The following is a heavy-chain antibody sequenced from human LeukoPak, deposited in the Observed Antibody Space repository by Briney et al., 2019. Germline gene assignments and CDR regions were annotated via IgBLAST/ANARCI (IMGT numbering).Heavy chain of an antibody. CDR1: GGSFSGYY. V-gene: IGHV4-34*01. CDR2: INHSGST. CDR3: ARGVYDSSGYYYANDY. Sequence: KPSETLSLTCAVYGGSFSGYYWSWIRQPPGKGLEWIGEINHSGSTNYNPSLKSRVTISVDTSKNQFSLKLSSVTAADTAVYYCARGVYDSSGYYYANDYWGQGTLVTVSS. J-gene: IGHJ4*02. D-gene: IGHD3-22*01.